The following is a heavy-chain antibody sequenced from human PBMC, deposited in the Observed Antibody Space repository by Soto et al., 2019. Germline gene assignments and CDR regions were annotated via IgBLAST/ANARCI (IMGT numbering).Heavy chain of an antibody. J-gene: IGHJ3*02. CDR2: ISAYNGNT. D-gene: IGHD2-2*01. Sequence: ASVQVSCKASGYTFTSYGISWVRQAPGQGLEWMGWISAYNGNTNYAQKLQGRVTMTTDTSTSTAYIELRSLRSDDTAVYYCARDRGIVVVPAAMRAGALDIWGQGTMVTVSS. CDR1: GYTFTSYG. CDR3: ARDRGIVVVPAAMRAGALDI. V-gene: IGHV1-18*01.